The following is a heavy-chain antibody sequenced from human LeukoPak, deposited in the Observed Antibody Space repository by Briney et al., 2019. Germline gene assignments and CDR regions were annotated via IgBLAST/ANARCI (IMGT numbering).Heavy chain of an antibody. D-gene: IGHD1-1*01. Sequence: PGGSLTLPCAASGFTFSDYYMSWIRQAPGEGLEWVSYISSSGSTIYYADSVKGRFTISRDNAKNSLYLKSNSLRAEDTAVYYCARWREFSNDGIDVWGQGTKVTVSS. J-gene: IGHJ6*02. CDR3: ARWREFSNDGIDV. CDR2: ISSSGSTI. CDR1: GFTFSDYY. V-gene: IGHV3-11*04.